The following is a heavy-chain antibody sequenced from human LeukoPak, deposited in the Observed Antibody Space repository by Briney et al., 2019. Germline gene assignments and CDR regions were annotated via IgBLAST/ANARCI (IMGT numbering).Heavy chain of an antibody. Sequence: GASVKVSCKASGYTFTSYAMHWVRQAPGQRLEWMGWINAGNGNTKYSQKFQGRVTITRDTSASTAYMELSSLRSEDTAVYYCARVSVFGWLRLELDYWGQGTLVTVSS. CDR2: INAGNGNT. J-gene: IGHJ4*02. D-gene: IGHD5-12*01. CDR1: GYTFTSYA. V-gene: IGHV1-3*01. CDR3: ARVSVFGWLRLELDY.